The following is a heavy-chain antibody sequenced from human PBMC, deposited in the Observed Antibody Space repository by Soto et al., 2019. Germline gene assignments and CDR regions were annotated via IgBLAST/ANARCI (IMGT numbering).Heavy chain of an antibody. Sequence: SVTVSCKASGGTFSSYAISWVRQAPGQGLEWMGGIIPIFGTANYAQKFQGRVTITADKSTSTAYMELSSLRSEDTAVYYCARDQGVVTAYYYYGMDVWGQGTTVTVSS. V-gene: IGHV1-69*06. D-gene: IGHD3-3*01. CDR2: IIPIFGTA. CDR1: GGTFSSYA. J-gene: IGHJ6*02. CDR3: ARDQGVVTAYYYYGMDV.